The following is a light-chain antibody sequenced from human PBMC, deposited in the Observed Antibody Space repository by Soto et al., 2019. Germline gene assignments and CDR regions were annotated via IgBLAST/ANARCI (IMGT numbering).Light chain of an antibody. V-gene: IGKV3-15*01. Sequence: IVMTQSPATLSVSPGERVTLFCRASESVSSNLAWYQQKRGQAPRLLIYGASARATGVPARFSGSGSGTEFTVTISSLQSEDFAVYYCQQYNNWYTFGQGTKLEIK. J-gene: IGKJ2*01. CDR3: QQYNNWYT. CDR1: ESVSSN. CDR2: GAS.